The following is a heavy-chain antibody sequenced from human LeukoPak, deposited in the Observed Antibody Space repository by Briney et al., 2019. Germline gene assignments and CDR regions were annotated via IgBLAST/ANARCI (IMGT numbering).Heavy chain of an antibody. Sequence: SQTLSLTCTVSSTSISSGAYSWSWVRQHPGKGLEWIAYIYYSGNTYYNPSLKRRVTISVDTSKNQFSLKLSSVTAADTAVYYCARTITIFGALGYFDCWGQGTLVTVSS. CDR3: ARTITIFGALGYFDC. CDR1: STSISSGAYS. V-gene: IGHV4-31*03. D-gene: IGHD3-3*01. CDR2: IYYSGNT. J-gene: IGHJ4*02.